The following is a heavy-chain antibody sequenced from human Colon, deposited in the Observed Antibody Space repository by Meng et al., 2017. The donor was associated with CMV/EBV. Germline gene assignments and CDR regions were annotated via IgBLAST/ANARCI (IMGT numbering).Heavy chain of an antibody. CDR1: GGSFSGYY. CDR3: ARDTLRFLEYQFHYYGMDV. Sequence: SETLSLTCAVYGGSFSGYYWSWIRQPPGKGLEWIGEINHSGSTNYNPSLQSRVTISLDKSKTQFSLRLSSVTAADTAVYYCARDTLRFLEYQFHYYGMDVWGLGTTVTVSS. D-gene: IGHD3-3*01. J-gene: IGHJ6*02. V-gene: IGHV4-34*01. CDR2: INHSGST.